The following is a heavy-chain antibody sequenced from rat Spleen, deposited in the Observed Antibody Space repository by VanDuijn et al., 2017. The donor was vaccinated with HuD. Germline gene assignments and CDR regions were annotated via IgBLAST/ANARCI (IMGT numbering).Heavy chain of an antibody. J-gene: IGHJ2*01. CDR2: ISYDGDTT. CDR1: GFTFSDYG. D-gene: IGHD4-4*01. V-gene: IGHV5-29*01. Sequence: EVQLVESGGGLVQPGRSLKLSCAASGFTFSDYGLAWVRQAPKKGLEWVAYISYDGDTTYYRDSVKGRFTISRDNAKRNLNLQMNSLRSEDTATYYWARGESNSDYFDYWGQGVMVTVSS. CDR3: ARGESNSDYFDY.